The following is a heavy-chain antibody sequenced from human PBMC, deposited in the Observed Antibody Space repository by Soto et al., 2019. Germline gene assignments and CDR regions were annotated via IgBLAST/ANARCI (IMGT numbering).Heavy chain of an antibody. CDR1: GGSISSGGYC. Sequence: PSETLSLTCTVSGGSISSGGYCWSWIRQHPGKGLEWIGYIYYSGSTYYNPSLKSRVTISVDTSKNQFSLKLSSVTAADTAVYYCARSLGDSSGEYYYGMDVWGQGTTVTVSS. CDR3: ARSLGDSSGEYYYGMDV. CDR2: IYYSGST. V-gene: IGHV4-31*03. D-gene: IGHD3-22*01. J-gene: IGHJ6*02.